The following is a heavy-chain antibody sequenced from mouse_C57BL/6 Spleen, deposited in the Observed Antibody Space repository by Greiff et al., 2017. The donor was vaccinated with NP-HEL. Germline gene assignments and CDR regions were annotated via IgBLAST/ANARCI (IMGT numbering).Heavy chain of an antibody. CDR1: GYTFTSYW. D-gene: IGHD1-1*01. Sequence: QVQLQQPGAELVKPGASVKLSCKASGYTFTSYWMHWVKQRPGRGLAWLGRIDPNSGGTKYNEKFKSKATLTVDKPSSTAYMQLSSLTSEDSAVYYCARHRITTVVAVPFDYWGQGTTLTVSS. J-gene: IGHJ2*01. CDR2: IDPNSGGT. CDR3: ARHRITTVVAVPFDY. V-gene: IGHV1-72*01.